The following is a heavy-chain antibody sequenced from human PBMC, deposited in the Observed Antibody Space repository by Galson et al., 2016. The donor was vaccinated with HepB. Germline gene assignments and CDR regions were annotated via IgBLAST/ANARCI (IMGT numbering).Heavy chain of an antibody. CDR2: ILYDGSNK. CDR1: GFTFSRSV. J-gene: IGHJ4*02. Sequence: SLRLSCAASGFTFSRSVMHWVRQAPGKGLEWVAVILYDGSNKYYADSVEGRFTISRDNSKNTVYLQMNSLSAEDTAVYFGARDRYCSGGGCFSASFDYWGQGSLVTVSS. CDR3: ARDRYCSGGGCFSASFDY. D-gene: IGHD2-15*01. V-gene: IGHV3-30-3*01.